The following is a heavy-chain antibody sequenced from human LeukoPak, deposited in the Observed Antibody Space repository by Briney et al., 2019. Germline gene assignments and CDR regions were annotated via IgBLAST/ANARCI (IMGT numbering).Heavy chain of an antibody. J-gene: IGHJ4*02. CDR2: IYYSGGT. V-gene: IGHV4-31*03. CDR3: AREDQGYCGGDCLRRIAY. Sequence: SETLSLTCTVSGGSTSRTYYWSWIRQHPGKGLEWIGYIYYSGGTYYNPSLKSRVTISVDTSKNQFSLKLSSVTAADTAVYYCAREDQGYCGGDCLRRIAYWGQGTLVTVSS. D-gene: IGHD2-21*02. CDR1: GGSTSRTYY.